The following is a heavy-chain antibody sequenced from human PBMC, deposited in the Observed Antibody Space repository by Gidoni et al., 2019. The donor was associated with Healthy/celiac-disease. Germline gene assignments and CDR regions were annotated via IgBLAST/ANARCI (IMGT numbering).Heavy chain of an antibody. CDR3: AKAGGQWPTWFDP. J-gene: IGHJ5*02. CDR2: ISGSGGST. Sequence: EVQLLESGGGLVQPGGSLRLSCAASGFTFSSYAMSWVSQAPGKGLEWVSAISGSGGSTYDADSVKGRFTISRDNSKNTLYLQMNSLRAEDTAVYYCAKAGGQWPTWFDPWGQGTLVTVSS. V-gene: IGHV3-23*01. CDR1: GFTFSSYA. D-gene: IGHD6-19*01.